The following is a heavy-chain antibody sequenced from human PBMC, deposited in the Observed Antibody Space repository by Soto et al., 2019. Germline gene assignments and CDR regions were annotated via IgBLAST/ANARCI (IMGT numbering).Heavy chain of an antibody. Sequence: GSLTLSCAASRFTFISSDLHWVRQATGQCLEGVAATGRGGDTYYADSVTGRFTISRENAKNSLYLQMNSLTDGDTAVYYCVREISDSGVRGTNFYIGLDVWGEWTTLTVSS. J-gene: IGHJ6*04. CDR2: TGRGGDT. V-gene: IGHV3-13*01. CDR3: VREISDSGVRGTNFYIGLDV. D-gene: IGHD6-19*01. CDR1: RFTFISSD.